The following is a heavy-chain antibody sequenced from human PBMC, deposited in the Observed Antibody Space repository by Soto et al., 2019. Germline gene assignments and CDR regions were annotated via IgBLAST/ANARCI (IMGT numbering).Heavy chain of an antibody. CDR2: IVPIFGTT. J-gene: IGHJ6*02. Sequence: QVQLLQSGSEVKKPGSSVKVSCRASGGSFSRYSISWVRQAPGQGLEWMGGIVPIFGTTNYAPRFRDRLTITADESTRTAFMELTTLTSDDTAIYYCARPDEGGYSSDHHYYYALDLWGQGIAITVTS. V-gene: IGHV1-69*01. CDR1: GGSFSRYS. D-gene: IGHD3-22*01. CDR3: ARPDEGGYSSDHHYYYALDL.